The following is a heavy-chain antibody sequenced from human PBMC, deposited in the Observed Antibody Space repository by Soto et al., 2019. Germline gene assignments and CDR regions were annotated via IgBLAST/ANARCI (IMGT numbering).Heavy chain of an antibody. CDR2: IYATGTT. V-gene: IGHV4-4*07. CDR3: VRDGTKNLRDWFDP. Sequence: PSETPRIGCTFCVACIRVLYWSWIRKSAGKGLEWIGRIYATGTTDYNPSLKSRVMMSVDTSKKQFSLKLRSVTAADTAVYYCVRDGTKNLRDWFDPWGQGISVTVSS. CDR1: VACIRVLY. D-gene: IGHD1-1*01. J-gene: IGHJ5*02.